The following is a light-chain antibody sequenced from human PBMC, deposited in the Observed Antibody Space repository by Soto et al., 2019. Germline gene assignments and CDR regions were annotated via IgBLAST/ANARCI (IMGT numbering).Light chain of an antibody. Sequence: QSVLTQPPSVSGAPGQRVTISCTGSSSNIGAGYDVHWYQQLPGTAPKLLIYGNSNRPSGVPDRFSGSKSGTSASLAITGLQAEDEADYYCGSWDSSLSAYVFGKGTKVTGL. J-gene: IGLJ1*01. CDR2: GNS. CDR3: GSWDSSLSAYV. V-gene: IGLV1-40*01. CDR1: SSNIGAGYD.